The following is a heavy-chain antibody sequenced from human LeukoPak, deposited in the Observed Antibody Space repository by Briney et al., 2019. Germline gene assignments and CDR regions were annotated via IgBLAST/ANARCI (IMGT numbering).Heavy chain of an antibody. D-gene: IGHD1-26*01. CDR2: IHYSGTT. V-gene: IGHV4-59*08. CDR3: ASSSGGSFLDY. J-gene: IGHJ4*02. CDR1: GDSISSFY. Sequence: SETLSLTCTVSGDSISSFYWGWIRQPPGKGLEWMGYIHYSGTTNFNPSLKSRVTISVDTSKNQFSLKLSSVTAADTAVYYCASSSGGSFLDYWGQGTLVTVSS.